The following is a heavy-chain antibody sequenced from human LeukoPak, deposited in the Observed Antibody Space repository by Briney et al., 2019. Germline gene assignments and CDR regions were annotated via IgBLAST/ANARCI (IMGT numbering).Heavy chain of an antibody. D-gene: IGHD2-15*01. CDR2: ISAYNGNT. J-gene: IGHJ4*02. CDR1: GYSFTNFG. CDR3: ARSGCSAGTCYSQTVKFDY. V-gene: IGHV1-18*01. Sequence: GASVKVSCKASGYSFTNFGITWVRQAPGQGLEWMGWISAYNGNTDYAQNFQGRVTETADTSTSTAYMELRGLRSDDTAVYYCARSGCSAGTCYSQTVKFDYWGQGTLVTVSS.